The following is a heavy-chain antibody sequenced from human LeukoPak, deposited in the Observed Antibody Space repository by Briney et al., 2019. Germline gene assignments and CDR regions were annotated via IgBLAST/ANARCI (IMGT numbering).Heavy chain of an antibody. CDR1: GGSVSSGSYY. CDR3: ARVDWNYERGIDY. Sequence: SETLSLTCTVSGGSVSSGSYYWSWIRQPPGKGLEWIGYIYYSGSTNYNPSLKSRVTISVDTSKNQFSLKLSSVTAADTAVYYCARVDWNYERGIDYWGQGTLVTVSS. D-gene: IGHD1-7*01. V-gene: IGHV4-61*01. J-gene: IGHJ4*02. CDR2: IYYSGST.